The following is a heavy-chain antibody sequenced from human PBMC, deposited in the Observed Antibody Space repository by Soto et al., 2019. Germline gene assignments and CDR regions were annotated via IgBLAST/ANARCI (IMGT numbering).Heavy chain of an antibody. CDR3: ARDRLYVDTAPHDY. J-gene: IGHJ4*02. D-gene: IGHD5-18*01. CDR1: GGTFSSYT. V-gene: IGHV1-69*08. Sequence: QVQLVQSGAEVKQPGSSVKVSCKASGGTFSSYTIIWVRQAPGQGRAWMGRIIPILGIANYAQKFQGRVTITADKSTSKAYMELSSLISEDTAVYYCARDRLYVDTAPHDYWGQGTLVTVSS. CDR2: IIPILGIA.